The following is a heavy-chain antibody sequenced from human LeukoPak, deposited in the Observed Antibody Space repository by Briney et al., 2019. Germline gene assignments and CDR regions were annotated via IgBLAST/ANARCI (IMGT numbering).Heavy chain of an antibody. D-gene: IGHD6-25*01. CDR2: ISGNGGIT. J-gene: IGHJ4*01. CDR3: AKNVGLVADRPLY. V-gene: IGHV3-23*01. Sequence: GGSLKLSCAASGFTFSSYAMSWVRQAPGKGLEWVSAISGNGGITYYADSVKGRFTISRDNSNNTLYLQVNSLRAEDTAIYYCAKNVGLVADRPLYWGQGTLVTVSS. CDR1: GFTFSSYA.